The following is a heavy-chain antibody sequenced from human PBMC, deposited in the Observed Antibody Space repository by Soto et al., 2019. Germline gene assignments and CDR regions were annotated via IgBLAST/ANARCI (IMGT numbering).Heavy chain of an antibody. CDR3: ARDDLDVKGGSDVVGTGPVDDF. V-gene: IGHV1-2*04. J-gene: IGHJ4*02. CDR2: INPNSGGT. Sequence: ASVKVSCKASGYTFTGYYMHWVRQAPGQGLEWMGWINPNSGGTNYAQKFQGWVTMTRDTSISTAYMELSRLRSDDTAVYYCARDDLDVKGGSDVVGTGPVDDFWGRGTLVTVSS. CDR1: GYTFTGYY. D-gene: IGHD2-15*01.